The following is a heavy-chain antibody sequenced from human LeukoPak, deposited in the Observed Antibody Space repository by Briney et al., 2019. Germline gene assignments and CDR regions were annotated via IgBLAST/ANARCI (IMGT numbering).Heavy chain of an antibody. CDR3: ARRVRENWFDP. CDR1: GGSISSSSYH. Sequence: SETLSLTCTVSGGSISSSSYHWGWIRQPPGKGLEWIGSIYYSGSTYYNPSLKSRVTISVDTSKNQFSLKLSSVTAADTAVYYCARRVRENWFDPWGQGTLVTVSS. J-gene: IGHJ5*02. V-gene: IGHV4-39*01. CDR2: IYYSGST. D-gene: IGHD3-3*01.